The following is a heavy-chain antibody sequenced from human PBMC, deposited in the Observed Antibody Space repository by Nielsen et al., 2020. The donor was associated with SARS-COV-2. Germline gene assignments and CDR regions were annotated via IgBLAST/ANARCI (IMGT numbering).Heavy chain of an antibody. V-gene: IGHV1-24*01. CDR3: ATETYYDSSGLS. CDR1: GYTLTELS. J-gene: IGHJ5*02. CDR2: FDPEDGET. Sequence: ASVKVYCKVSGYTLTELSMHWVRQAPGKGLEWMGGFDPEDGETIYAQKFQGRVTMTEDTSTDTAYTELSSLRSEDTAVYYCATETYYDSSGLSWGQGTLVTVSS. D-gene: IGHD3-22*01.